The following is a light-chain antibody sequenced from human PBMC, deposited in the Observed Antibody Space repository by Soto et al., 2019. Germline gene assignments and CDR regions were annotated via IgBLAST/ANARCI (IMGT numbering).Light chain of an antibody. CDR3: SSYTSSTTLGV. J-gene: IGLJ3*02. Sequence: QSVLTQPASVSGSPGQSITISCIGTSSNVGGFSYVSWYQQHPGKAPKLMIYDVSNRPSGVSNRFSGSKSGNTASLTISGLQAEDEADYYCSSYTSSTTLGVFGGGTKLTVL. V-gene: IGLV2-14*01. CDR2: DVS. CDR1: SSNVGGFSY.